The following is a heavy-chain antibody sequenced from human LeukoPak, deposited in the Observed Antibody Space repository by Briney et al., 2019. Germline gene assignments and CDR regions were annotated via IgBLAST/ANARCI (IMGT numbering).Heavy chain of an antibody. CDR3: AKEGY. CDR1: GFSFSVNW. V-gene: IGHV3-7*01. Sequence: PGGSLRLSCAASGFSFSVNWMSWVRQAPGKEPEWVASIKQGGSEKYYVDSVSGRFTISRDNAKNSLYLQMNSLRAEDTAVYYCAKEGYWGQGTLVTVSS. CDR2: IKQGGSEK. J-gene: IGHJ4*02.